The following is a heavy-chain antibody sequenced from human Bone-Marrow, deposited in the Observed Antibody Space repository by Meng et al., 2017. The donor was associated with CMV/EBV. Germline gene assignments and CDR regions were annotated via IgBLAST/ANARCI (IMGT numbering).Heavy chain of an antibody. J-gene: IGHJ6*02. CDR3: ARVRIAAALARGYGMDV. Sequence: SETLSLTCAVYGGSFSGYYWSWIRQPPGKGLEWIGEINHSGSTNYNPSLKSRVTISVDTSKNQFSLKLSSVTAADTAVYYCARVRIAAALARGYGMDVWGQGTTVTLSS. D-gene: IGHD6-6*01. CDR2: INHSGST. CDR1: GGSFSGYY. V-gene: IGHV4-34*01.